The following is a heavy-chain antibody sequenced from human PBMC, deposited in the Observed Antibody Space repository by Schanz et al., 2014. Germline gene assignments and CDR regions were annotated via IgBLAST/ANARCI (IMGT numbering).Heavy chain of an antibody. V-gene: IGHV3-21*02. CDR1: GFTASSHS. CDR3: VRDSFFAFDY. J-gene: IGHJ4*02. D-gene: IGHD3-3*01. CDR2: ISSRSSHI. Sequence: EVQLVESGGGLVKPGGSLRLSCGVSGFTASSHSMNWVRQAPGKGLEWVSSISSRSSHIYYADSVKGRFTVSRDNAKNSVFLQMNSLRAEDTAVYYCVRDSFFAFDYWCQGTLVSVSS.